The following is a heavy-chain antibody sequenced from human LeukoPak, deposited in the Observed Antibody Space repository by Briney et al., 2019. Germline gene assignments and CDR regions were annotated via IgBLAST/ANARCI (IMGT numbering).Heavy chain of an antibody. V-gene: IGHV4-61*02. CDR1: GGSISSGSYY. Sequence: PSQTLSLTCTVSGGSISSGSYYWSWIRHPAGKGLEWIGRIYTSGSTNYNPSLKSRVTISVDTSKNQFSLKLSSVTAADTAVYYCARDLSYGSGSYTLDYWGQGTLVTVSS. J-gene: IGHJ4*02. CDR3: ARDLSYGSGSYTLDY. D-gene: IGHD3-10*01. CDR2: IYTSGST.